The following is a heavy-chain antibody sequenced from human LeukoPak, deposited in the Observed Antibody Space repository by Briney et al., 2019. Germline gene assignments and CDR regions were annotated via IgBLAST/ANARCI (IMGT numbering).Heavy chain of an antibody. CDR3: AKDRVFRY. CDR1: GFTFSSYG. Sequence: GGSLRLSCAASGFTFSSYGMHWVRQAPGKGLEWVAVISYDGSNKYYADSVKGRFTISRDNSKNTLYLQMNSLRAEDTAVYYCAKDRVFRYWGQGTLVTVSS. V-gene: IGHV3-30*18. J-gene: IGHJ4*02. D-gene: IGHD5/OR15-5a*01. CDR2: ISYDGSNK.